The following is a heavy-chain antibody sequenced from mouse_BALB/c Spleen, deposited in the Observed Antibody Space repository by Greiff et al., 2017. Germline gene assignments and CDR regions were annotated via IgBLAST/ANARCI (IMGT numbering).Heavy chain of an antibody. V-gene: IGHV1-18*01. CDR3: ARSPMITLYAMDY. CDR2: INPNNGGT. D-gene: IGHD2-4*01. J-gene: IGHJ4*01. CDR1: GYTFTDYN. Sequence: VLLQQSGPELVKPGASVKIPCKASGYTFTDYNMDWVQQSHGKSLEWIGDINPNNGGTIYNQKFKGKATLTVDKSSSTAYMELRSLTSEDTAVYYCARSPMITLYAMDYWGQGTSVTVSS.